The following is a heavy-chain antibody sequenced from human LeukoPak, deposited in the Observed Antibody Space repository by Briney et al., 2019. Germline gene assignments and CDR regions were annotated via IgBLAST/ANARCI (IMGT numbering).Heavy chain of an antibody. CDR3: ASSLSYQPFDY. V-gene: IGHV3-23*01. D-gene: IGHD1-26*01. CDR2: IMIGGDGK. J-gene: IGHJ4*02. CDR1: GFTFNNYA. Sequence: GGSLRLSCAGSGFTFNNYAMSWVRRAPRKGLEWVSTIMIGGDGKHYADSVKGRFTISRDNSKNTLYLQMNSLRAEDTAVYYCASSLSYQPFDYWGQGTLVTVSS.